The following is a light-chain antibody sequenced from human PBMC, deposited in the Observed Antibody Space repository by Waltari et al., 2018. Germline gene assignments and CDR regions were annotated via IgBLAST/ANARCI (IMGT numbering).Light chain of an antibody. J-gene: IGLJ3*02. CDR2: QDV. Sequence: SYALTQPPSVSVSPGQSATITCSGDNLGDKYASWYQQRPGQSPVLVSYQDVMRPSGIPERFAGYNSGNTATLTMSETQAMDEADYYCQTWDSSAGVFGGGTKLTVL. CDR1: NLGDKY. V-gene: IGLV3-1*01. CDR3: QTWDSSAGV.